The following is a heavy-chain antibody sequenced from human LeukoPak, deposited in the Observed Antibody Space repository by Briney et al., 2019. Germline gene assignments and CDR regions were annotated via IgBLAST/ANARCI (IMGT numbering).Heavy chain of an antibody. D-gene: IGHD6-13*01. CDR2: MNPNSGNT. CDR1: GYTFTSYD. Sequence: ASVKVSCKASGYTFTSYDINWVRQATGQGLEWMGWMNPNSGNTGYAQKFQGRVTITRNTSISTAYMELSSLRSEDTAVYYCARKRRVAAAGTVWFDPWGQGTLVTVSS. CDR3: ARKRRVAAAGTVWFDP. V-gene: IGHV1-8*03. J-gene: IGHJ5*02.